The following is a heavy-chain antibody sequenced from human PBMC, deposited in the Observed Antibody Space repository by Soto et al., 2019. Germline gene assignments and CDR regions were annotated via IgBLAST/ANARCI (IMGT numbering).Heavy chain of an antibody. CDR3: AREGMVVAATYGYYYYGMDV. D-gene: IGHD2-15*01. V-gene: IGHV3-33*01. CDR1: GFTFSSYG. CDR2: IWYDGSNK. J-gene: IGHJ6*02. Sequence: QVQLVEYGGGVVQPGRSLRLSCAASGFTFSSYGMHWVRQAPGKGLEWVAVIWYDGSNKYYADSVKGRFTISRDNSKNTLYLQMNSLRAEDTAVYYCAREGMVVAATYGYYYYGMDVWGQGTTVTVSS.